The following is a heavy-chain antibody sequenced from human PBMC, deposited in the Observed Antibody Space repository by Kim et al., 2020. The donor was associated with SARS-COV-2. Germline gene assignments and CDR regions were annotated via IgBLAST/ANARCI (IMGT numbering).Heavy chain of an antibody. CDR2: IYSGGTT. Sequence: GGSLRLSCAASGFTVSSDYMTWVRQAPGKGLQFLSVIYSGGTTSYADSVKGRFTISRDNSKNTLYLQMNSLRDEDSAVYHCARALTYDLAFEYWGQGTLVTVSS. CDR1: GFTVSSDY. CDR3: ARALTYDLAFEY. D-gene: IGHD3-16*01. V-gene: IGHV3-53*01. J-gene: IGHJ4*02.